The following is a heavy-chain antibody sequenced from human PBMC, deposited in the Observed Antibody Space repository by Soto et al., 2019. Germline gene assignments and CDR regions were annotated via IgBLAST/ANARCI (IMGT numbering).Heavy chain of an antibody. CDR1: GFTFGEYA. CDR2: IRSKAYGGTT. CDR3: TRDGPEYYDFWSERLHLGSGYYYYGMDV. Sequence: GGSLRLSCTASGFTFGEYAMSWGRQAPGKGLEWVGFIRSKAYGGTTEYAASVKGRFTISRDDSKSIAYLQMNSLKTEDTAVYYCTRDGPEYYDFWSERLHLGSGYYYYGMDVWGQGTTVTVSS. V-gene: IGHV3-49*04. J-gene: IGHJ6*02. D-gene: IGHD3-3*01.